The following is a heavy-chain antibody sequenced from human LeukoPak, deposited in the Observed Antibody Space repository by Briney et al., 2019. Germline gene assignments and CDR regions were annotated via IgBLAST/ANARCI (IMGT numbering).Heavy chain of an antibody. V-gene: IGHV3-7*01. D-gene: IGHD4-11*01. CDR3: ARDSGDRTVDY. Sequence: GGSLRLSCAASGFTFDTSSMNWVRQAPGKGLEWVANIKHDGTEKHYVDSVEGRFTVSRDNAKNSVYLQMNSLRVDDTAVYYCARDSGDRTVDYWGQGTLVTVSS. CDR1: GFTFDTSS. CDR2: IKHDGTEK. J-gene: IGHJ4*02.